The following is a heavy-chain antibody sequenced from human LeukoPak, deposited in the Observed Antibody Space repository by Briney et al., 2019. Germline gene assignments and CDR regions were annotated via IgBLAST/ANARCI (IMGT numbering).Heavy chain of an antibody. Sequence: ASVKVSCKASGYTFTGYYMHWVRQAPGQGLEWMGWINPNSGGTNYAQKFQGRVTMTRDTSISTAYMELSRLRSDGTAVYYCARGGVVPTAVASWFAPWGQGTLVTVSS. CDR1: GYTFTGYY. V-gene: IGHV1-2*02. J-gene: IGHJ5*02. CDR3: ARGGVVPTAVASWFAP. D-gene: IGHD2-2*01. CDR2: INPNSGGT.